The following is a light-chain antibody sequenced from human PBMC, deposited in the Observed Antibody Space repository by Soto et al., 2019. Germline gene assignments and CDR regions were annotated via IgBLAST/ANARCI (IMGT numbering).Light chain of an antibody. J-gene: IGKJ1*01. CDR2: DAS. V-gene: IGKV3-20*01. CDR1: QSVSSNY. CDR3: QQYGGSPWT. Sequence: GRLSLSAGESAPLSSRASQSVSSNYLTWYQQKPGQAPRLLIYDASSRAAGIPDRFSGSGSGTDFTLTISRLEPQDSAVYYCQQYGGSPWTFGQGTKVDIK.